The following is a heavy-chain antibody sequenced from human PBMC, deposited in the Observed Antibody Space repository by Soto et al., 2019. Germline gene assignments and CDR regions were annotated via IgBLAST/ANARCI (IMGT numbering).Heavy chain of an antibody. Sequence: GESLKISCKGSGYSFTSYWIGWVRQMPGKGLEWMGIIYPGDSDTRYSPSFQGQVTISADKSISTAYLQWSSLKASDTAMYYCARLYPFTYGSSWYDIWGQGTLVTVSS. D-gene: IGHD6-13*01. CDR1: GYSFTSYW. CDR2: IYPGDSDT. CDR3: ARLYPFTYGSSWYDI. V-gene: IGHV5-51*01. J-gene: IGHJ4*02.